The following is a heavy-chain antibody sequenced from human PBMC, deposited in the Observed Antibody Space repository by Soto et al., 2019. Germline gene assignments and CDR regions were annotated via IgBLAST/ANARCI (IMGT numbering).Heavy chain of an antibody. D-gene: IGHD3-16*01. CDR2: ISGSGSST. CDR1: GFTFSSYG. CDR3: AKGLQGGGSHDY. Sequence: EVQLLESGGGLVQPGGSLRLSCAASGFTFSSYGMNWVRQAPGKGLEWVSAISGSGSSTYYADSVKGRFTISKDNPKNAMYRQRTSLRAEDTAVYYGAKGLQGGGSHDYWGQGTLVTVSS. J-gene: IGHJ4*02. V-gene: IGHV3-23*01.